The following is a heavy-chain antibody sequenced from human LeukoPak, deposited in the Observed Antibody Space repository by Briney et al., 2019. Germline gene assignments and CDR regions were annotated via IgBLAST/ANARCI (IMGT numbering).Heavy chain of an antibody. D-gene: IGHD5-12*01. V-gene: IGHV4-39*01. CDR2: IYYSGNT. CDR1: GGSINSSSYY. CDR3: ARHGYSAYVNFDY. J-gene: IGHJ4*02. Sequence: SETLSLTCTVSGGSINSSSYYWGWIRQPPGKGLEWIGSIYYSGNTYYNPSLKSRVTISVDSSQNQFSLKLSSVTAADTAVCYCARHGYSAYVNFDYWGQGTLVTVSS.